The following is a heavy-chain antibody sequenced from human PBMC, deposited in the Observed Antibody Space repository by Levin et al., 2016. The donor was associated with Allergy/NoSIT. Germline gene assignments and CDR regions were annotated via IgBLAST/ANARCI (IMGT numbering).Heavy chain of an antibody. CDR3: ARGGSCSGGSCYWGSNDY. V-gene: IGHV3-23*01. CDR1: GFTFSSYG. Sequence: GESLKISCAASGFTFSSYGFIWVRQAAGKGLEWVSAINADTTFYTDSVKGRFTVSRDNSKNTLYLQMNSLRAEDTAVYYCARGGSCSGGSCYWGSNDYWGQGTLVTVSS. J-gene: IGHJ4*02. CDR2: INADTT. D-gene: IGHD2-15*01.